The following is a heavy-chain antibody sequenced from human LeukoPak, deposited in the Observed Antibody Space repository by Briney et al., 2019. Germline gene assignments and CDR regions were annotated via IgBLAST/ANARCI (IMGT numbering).Heavy chain of an antibody. D-gene: IGHD2/OR15-2a*01. CDR1: GGSFSGYY. CDR3: ARDRPFIYYGMDV. CDR2: INHSGST. Sequence: SETLSLTCAVYGGSFSGYYWSWIRQPPGKGLEWIGEINHSGSTNYNPSHKSRVTISVDTSKNQFSLKLSSVTAADTAVYYCARDRPFIYYGMDVWGQGTTVTVSS. J-gene: IGHJ6*02. V-gene: IGHV4-34*01.